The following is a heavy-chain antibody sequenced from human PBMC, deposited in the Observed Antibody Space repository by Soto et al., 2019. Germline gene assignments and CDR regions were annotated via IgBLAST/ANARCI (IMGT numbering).Heavy chain of an antibody. Sequence: QLQLQESGPGLVKPSETLSLTCTVSGGSISSSSYYWGWIRQPPGKGLEWIGSIYYSGSTYYNPSLKSRVTISLDTSNNRYTLKLSSVIAADTAVYYCARVRPPSCAFDYWGQGTLVTVSS. CDR3: ARVRPPSCAFDY. CDR2: IYYSGST. D-gene: IGHD2-2*01. J-gene: IGHJ4*02. V-gene: IGHV4-39*01. CDR1: GGSISSSSYY.